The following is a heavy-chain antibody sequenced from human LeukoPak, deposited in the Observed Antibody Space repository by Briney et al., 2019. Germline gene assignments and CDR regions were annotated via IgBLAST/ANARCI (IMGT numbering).Heavy chain of an antibody. Sequence: SETLSLTCTVSGGSVSSDNSYWNWIRQPAGKGLEWIGRIYADGSSTYNPSLKSRVTISVDAPKNQFSLRLSSLTAADTAVYYCARGYYYHRWGQGTLVTVSS. J-gene: IGHJ4*02. CDR1: GGSVSSDNSY. CDR2: IYADGSS. D-gene: IGHD3-22*01. CDR3: ARGYYYHR. V-gene: IGHV4-61*02.